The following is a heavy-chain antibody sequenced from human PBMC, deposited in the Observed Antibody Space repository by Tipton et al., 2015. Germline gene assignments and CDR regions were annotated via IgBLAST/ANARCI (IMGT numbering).Heavy chain of an antibody. Sequence: TLSLTCTVSGASISSGGYYWSWIRQHPGKGLEWIGYINYSGTTYYSPSLKSRVTISVDTSRNHFSMKLTSVTAADTAVYYCARDRGYGDYYGLDVWGQGTTVTVSS. D-gene: IGHD5-12*01. J-gene: IGHJ6*01. V-gene: IGHV4-31*03. CDR3: ARDRGYGDYYGLDV. CDR1: GASISSGGYY. CDR2: INYSGTT.